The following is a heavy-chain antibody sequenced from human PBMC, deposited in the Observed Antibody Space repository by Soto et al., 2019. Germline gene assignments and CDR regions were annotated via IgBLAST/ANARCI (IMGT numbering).Heavy chain of an antibody. V-gene: IGHV1-46*01. CDR1: GYTFTSSY. D-gene: IGHD3-16*01. CDR2: INPSGGSP. Sequence: ASVKVSFTASGYTFTSSYLHWVRQAPGQGLEWMAIINPSGGSPSFAQKFQGRVTMTRDTSTSTVYMELSSLRSEDTAVYYCAREKGGAEAFEIWGQGTMVTVAS. J-gene: IGHJ3*02. CDR3: AREKGGAEAFEI.